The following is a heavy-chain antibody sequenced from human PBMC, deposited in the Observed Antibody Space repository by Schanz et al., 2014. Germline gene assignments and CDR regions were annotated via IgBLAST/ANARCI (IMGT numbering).Heavy chain of an antibody. CDR1: GFTFNSYA. Sequence: EVQLVESGGGLVQPGGSLRLSCAASGFTFNSYAMTWVRQAPGKGLEWVSSISHSGGSKYYADSVKGRFTISRDNSENTLYLQMNTLRAGDTAVYYCARGTDWNLHYWGQGALVTDSS. CDR2: ISHSGGSK. D-gene: IGHD1-1*01. J-gene: IGHJ4*02. CDR3: ARGTDWNLHY. V-gene: IGHV3-23*04.